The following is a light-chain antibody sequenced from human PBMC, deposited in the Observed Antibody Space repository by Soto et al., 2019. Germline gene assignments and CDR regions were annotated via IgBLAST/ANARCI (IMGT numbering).Light chain of an antibody. V-gene: IGLV2-8*01. CDR1: SSDVGKYDY. Sequence: QSALTQPPSASGSPGQSVTISCTGTSSDVGKYDYVSWFQHHPGKAPKLIIYEVSKRPSGVPDRFYGSKSGSTASLTVSGLQTEDEADYYCNSYLSGSKVLGTANKVTV. J-gene: IGLJ1*01. CDR3: NSYLSGSKV. CDR2: EVS.